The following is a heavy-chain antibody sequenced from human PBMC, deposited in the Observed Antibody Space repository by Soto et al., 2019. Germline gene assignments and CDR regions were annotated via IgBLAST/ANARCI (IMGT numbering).Heavy chain of an antibody. CDR1: GFTFSSYA. CDR2: ISGSGGST. Sequence: GGSLRLSCAASGFTFSSYAMSWVRQAPGKGLEWVSAISGSGGSTYYADSVKGRFTISRDNSKNTLYLQMNSLRAEDTAVYYCARDFVGSSWTYYYYYYYMDVWGKGTTVTVSS. D-gene: IGHD6-13*01. CDR3: ARDFVGSSWTYYYYYYYMDV. J-gene: IGHJ6*03. V-gene: IGHV3-23*01.